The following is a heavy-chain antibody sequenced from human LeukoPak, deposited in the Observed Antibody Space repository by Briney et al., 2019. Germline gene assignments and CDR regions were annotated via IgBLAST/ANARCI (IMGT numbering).Heavy chain of an antibody. CDR3: ARDVHIYGNAFGV. J-gene: IGHJ3*01. CDR2: IFYSGST. V-gene: IGHV4-39*07. D-gene: IGHD1-1*01. CDR1: GGSISTSNYY. Sequence: SETLSLTCTVSGGSISTSNYYWGWIRQPPGKGLEWFGNIFYSGSTYYSPSVKSRVTISLDTSRNQFSLKLSSVTASDTAMYYCARDVHIYGNAFGVWGQGTMVTVSS.